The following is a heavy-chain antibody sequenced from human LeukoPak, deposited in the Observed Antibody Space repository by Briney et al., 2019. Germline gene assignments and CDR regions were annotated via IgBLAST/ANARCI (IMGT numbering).Heavy chain of an antibody. V-gene: IGHV4-38-2*02. D-gene: IGHD6-25*01. CDR1: GYSISRGYY. J-gene: IGHJ4*02. CDR2: IHESGDT. CDR3: ARSEAGDFDH. Sequence: SETLSLTCNVSGYSISRGYYWGWIRQSPGKGLEWLASIHESGDTFYNPSLESRLSISVDTSKNQFSLRMTSVTAADTSIYYCARSEAGDFDHWGQGTLVTVSS.